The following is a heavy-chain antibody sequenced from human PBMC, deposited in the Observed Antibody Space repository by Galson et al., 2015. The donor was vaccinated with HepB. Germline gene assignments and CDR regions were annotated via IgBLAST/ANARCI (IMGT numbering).Heavy chain of an antibody. V-gene: IGHV3-11*01. CDR3: ARDKAPLDYDFGSSYSPACDI. D-gene: IGHD3-3*01. Sequence: SLRLSCAASGFTFSDYYMSWIRQAPGKGLEWVSYISSSGSTIYYADSVKGRFTISRDNAKNSLYLQMNSLRAEDTAVYYCARDKAPLDYDFGSSYSPACDIFGQVTMVTVSS. J-gene: IGHJ3*02. CDR2: ISSSGSTI. CDR1: GFTFSDYY.